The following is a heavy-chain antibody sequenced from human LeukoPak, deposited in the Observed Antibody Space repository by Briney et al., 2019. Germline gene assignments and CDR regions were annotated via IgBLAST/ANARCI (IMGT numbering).Heavy chain of an antibody. CDR1: GYSISSGYY. CDR3: ARGGHYYDSSGYYYR. V-gene: IGHV4-38-2*01. Sequence: SETLSLTCAVSGYSISSGYYWGWIRQPPGKGLEWIGSIYHSGSTYYNPSLKSRVTISVDTSKNQFSLKLSSVTAADTAVYYCARGGHYYDSSGYYYRWGQGTLVTVSS. D-gene: IGHD3-22*01. J-gene: IGHJ4*02. CDR2: IYHSGST.